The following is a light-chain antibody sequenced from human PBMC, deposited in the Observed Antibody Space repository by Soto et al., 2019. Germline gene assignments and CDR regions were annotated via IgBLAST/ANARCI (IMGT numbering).Light chain of an antibody. CDR3: QQSYSTPIT. Sequence: IQMKKSASTLSVQVGDRVTITCRASQSISSYLNWYQQKPGKAPKLLIYAASSLQSGVPSRFSGSGSGTDFTLTISSLQPEDFATYYCQQSYSTPITFGQGTRLEI. V-gene: IGKV1-39*01. J-gene: IGKJ5*01. CDR1: QSISSY. CDR2: AAS.